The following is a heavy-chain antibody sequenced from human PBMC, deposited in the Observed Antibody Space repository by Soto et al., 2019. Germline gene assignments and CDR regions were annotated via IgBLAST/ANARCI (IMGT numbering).Heavy chain of an antibody. CDR3: AREGGSSWYDYYYYYGMDV. Sequence: GASVNVSCKASGYTFSSYGISWVRQAPGQGLEWMGWISAYNGNTNYAQKLQGRVTMTTDTSTSTAYMELRSLRSDDTAVYYCAREGGSSWYDYYYYYGMDVWGQGTTVTVSS. CDR1: GYTFSSYG. CDR2: ISAYNGNT. J-gene: IGHJ6*02. V-gene: IGHV1-18*01. D-gene: IGHD6-13*01.